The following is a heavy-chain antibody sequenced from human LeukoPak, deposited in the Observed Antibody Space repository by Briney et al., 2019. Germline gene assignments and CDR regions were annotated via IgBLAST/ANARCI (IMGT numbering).Heavy chain of an antibody. D-gene: IGHD4-17*01. Sequence: PSETLSLTCTVSGYSISSGYYWGRIRQPPGKGLEWIGSIYHSGSTYYNPSLKSRVTISVDTSKNQFSLKLSSVTAAGTAVYYCASPYGYWGQGTLVTVSS. J-gene: IGHJ4*02. V-gene: IGHV4-38-2*02. CDR2: IYHSGST. CDR3: ASPYGY. CDR1: GYSISSGYY.